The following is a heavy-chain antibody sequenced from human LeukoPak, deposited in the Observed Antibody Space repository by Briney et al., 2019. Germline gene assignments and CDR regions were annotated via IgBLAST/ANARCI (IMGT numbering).Heavy chain of an antibody. Sequence: SETLSLTCAVYGGSFSGYYWSWIRQPPGKGLEWIGEINHSGSTNYNPSLKSRATISVDTSKNQFSLKLSSVTAADTAAYYCAREVTMVRGVIFGSWFDPWGQGTLVTVSS. CDR3: AREVTMVRGVIFGSWFDP. CDR1: GGSFSGYY. D-gene: IGHD3-10*01. CDR2: INHSGST. V-gene: IGHV4-34*01. J-gene: IGHJ5*02.